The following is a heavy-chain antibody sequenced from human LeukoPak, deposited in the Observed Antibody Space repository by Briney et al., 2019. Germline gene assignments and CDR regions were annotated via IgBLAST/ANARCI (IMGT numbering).Heavy chain of an antibody. CDR1: GDSITNNNYY. J-gene: IGHJ4*02. D-gene: IGHD6-13*01. CDR3: ARAVSRWPHERFDY. CDR2: IYYSGST. Sequence: PSETLSLTCTVSGDSITNNNYYWSWIRQPPGKGLEWIGNIYYSGSTYYTPSLKSRVTISVDTSKNQFSLKLSSVIAADTAVYYCARAVSRWPHERFDYWGQGTLVTVSS. V-gene: IGHV4-39*07.